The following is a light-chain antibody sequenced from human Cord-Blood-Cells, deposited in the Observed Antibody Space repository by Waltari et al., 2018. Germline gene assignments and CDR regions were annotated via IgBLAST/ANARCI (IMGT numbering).Light chain of an antibody. CDR1: QSISSW. V-gene: IGKV1-5*03. Sequence: DIQMTQSPSTLSVSVGDRVTITCRASQSISSWLVWYQQKPGKAPKLLIYKASSLESGVPSRFSGSGSGTEFTLTISRLQPDDFATYYCQQYNSYSPWTFGQGTKVEIK. CDR2: KAS. CDR3: QQYNSYSPWT. J-gene: IGKJ1*01.